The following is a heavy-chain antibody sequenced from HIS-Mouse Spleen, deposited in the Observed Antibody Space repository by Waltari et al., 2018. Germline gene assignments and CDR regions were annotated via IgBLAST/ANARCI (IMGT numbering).Heavy chain of an antibody. Sequence: EVQLVESGGGLVQPGRSLRLSCAASGFTFDDYSIPWVRQAPGKGLEWVSGISWNSGSIGYADSVKGRFTISRDNAKNSLYLQMNSLRAEDTALYYCAKDNSGSYEFYYYYGMDVWGQGTTVTVSS. CDR3: AKDNSGSYEFYYYYGMDV. CDR2: ISWNSGSI. V-gene: IGHV3-9*01. CDR1: GFTFDDYS. J-gene: IGHJ6*02. D-gene: IGHD1-26*01.